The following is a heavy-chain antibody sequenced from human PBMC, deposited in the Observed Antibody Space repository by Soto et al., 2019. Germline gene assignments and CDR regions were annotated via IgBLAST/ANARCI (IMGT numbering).Heavy chain of an antibody. CDR1: GDTFKNCV. V-gene: IGHV1-69*01. Sequence: QVQVVQSVVEVRRPGSSVKVSCKASGDTFKNCVISWVRQAPGQGLEWMVGIIPLFGTTDFAQRFQGRLTITTDASTTTAYMALSRLRSEDTATYYCAAELGFGKLSVVWGQGTTVIVSS. CDR3: AAELGFGKLSVV. CDR2: IIPLFGTT. J-gene: IGHJ6*02. D-gene: IGHD3-10*01.